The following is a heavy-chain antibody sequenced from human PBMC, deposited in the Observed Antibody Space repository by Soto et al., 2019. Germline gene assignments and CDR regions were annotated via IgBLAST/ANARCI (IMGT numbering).Heavy chain of an antibody. CDR1: GGTFSSYA. J-gene: IGHJ5*02. D-gene: IGHD3-9*01. CDR2: IIPIFGTA. Sequence: GASVKVSCKASGGTFSSYAISWVRQAPGQGLEWMGGIIPIFGTANYAQKFQGRVTITADESTSTAYMELSSLRSEDTAVYYCAREGLVTKGVNSFDPWGQGTLVTVSS. CDR3: AREGLVTKGVNSFDP. V-gene: IGHV1-69*13.